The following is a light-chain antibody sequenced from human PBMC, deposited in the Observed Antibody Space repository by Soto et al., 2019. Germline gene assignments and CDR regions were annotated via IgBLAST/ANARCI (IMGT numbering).Light chain of an antibody. Sequence: QSALTQPRSVSGSPGQSVTISCTGTSSDVSAYDYVSWYQHHPSRPPKLIIYDLNKRPSGVPDRFSGSKSGNTASLTISGLQAEDEAAYYCCSYADTYTFVVFGGGTKLTVL. CDR2: DLN. V-gene: IGLV2-11*01. CDR1: SSDVSAYDY. CDR3: CSYADTYTFVV. J-gene: IGLJ2*01.